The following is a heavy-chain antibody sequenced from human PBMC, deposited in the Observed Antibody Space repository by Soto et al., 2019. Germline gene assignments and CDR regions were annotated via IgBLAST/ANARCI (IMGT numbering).Heavy chain of an antibody. CDR3: ASIAVAGTQDAGGYFDY. Sequence: VAVISYDGSNKYYADSVKGRFTISRDNSKNTLYLQMNSLRAEDTAVYYCASIAVAGTQDAGGYFDYWGQGTLVTVSS. J-gene: IGHJ4*02. V-gene: IGHV3-30-3*01. D-gene: IGHD6-19*01. CDR2: ISYDGSNK.